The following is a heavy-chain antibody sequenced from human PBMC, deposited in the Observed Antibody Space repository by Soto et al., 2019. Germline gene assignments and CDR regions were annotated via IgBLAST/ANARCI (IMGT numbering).Heavy chain of an antibody. Sequence: GGSLRLSCAASGFTFSDHYMDWVRQAPGKGLEWVGRTRNKANSYPTEYAASVKGRFTISRDDSKTSLYLQMNSLKTEDTAVYYCAVGFLEWYLMDVWGKGTTVTVSS. CDR2: TRNKANSYPT. J-gene: IGHJ6*03. V-gene: IGHV3-72*01. CDR3: AVGFLEWYLMDV. CDR1: GFTFSDHY. D-gene: IGHD3-3*01.